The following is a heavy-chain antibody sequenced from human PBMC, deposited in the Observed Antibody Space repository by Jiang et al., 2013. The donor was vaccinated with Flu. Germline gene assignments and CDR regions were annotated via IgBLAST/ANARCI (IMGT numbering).Heavy chain of an antibody. D-gene: IGHD5-18*01. CDR3: ARVRYEDTAMVTGGTTYYYYMDV. CDR1: GFTFDDYG. J-gene: IGHJ6*03. Sequence: EVQLLESGGGVARPGGSLRLSCAASGFTFDDYGMSWVRQAPGKGLEWVSGINWNGGSTGYADSVKGRFTISRDNAKNSLYLQMNSLRAEDTALYHCARVRYEDTAMVTGGTTYYYYMDVWGKGTTVTVSS. V-gene: IGHV3-20*01. CDR2: INWNGGST.